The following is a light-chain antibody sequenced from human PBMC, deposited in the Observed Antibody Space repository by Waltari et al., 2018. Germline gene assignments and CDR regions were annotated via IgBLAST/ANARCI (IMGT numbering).Light chain of an antibody. CDR2: GAS. V-gene: IGKV3-20*01. J-gene: IGKJ2*01. CDR3: QQYGSSIMYT. Sequence: VLTQSPGTLSLSPGERATLSCRASQSLTKKYLAVYQQKPGQAPRLLIYGASSRAAGIPDRFRGSGSGTDFTLTISRLEPEDSAVYYCQQYGSSIMYTFGQGTKLEIK. CDR1: QSLTKKY.